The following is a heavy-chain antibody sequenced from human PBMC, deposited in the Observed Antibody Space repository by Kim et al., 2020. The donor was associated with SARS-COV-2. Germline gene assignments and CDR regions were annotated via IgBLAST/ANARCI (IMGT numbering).Heavy chain of an antibody. CDR1: GGSISSYY. CDR2: IYYSGST. V-gene: IGHV4-59*08. J-gene: IGHJ5*02. Sequence: SETLSLTCTVSGGSISSYYWSWIRQPPGKGLEWIGYIYYSGSTNYNPSLKSRVTISVDTSKNQFSLKLSSVTAADTAVYYCARHKGRSYKSIMFDPWGQGTLVTVSS. CDR3: ARHKGRSYKSIMFDP. D-gene: IGHD1-1*01.